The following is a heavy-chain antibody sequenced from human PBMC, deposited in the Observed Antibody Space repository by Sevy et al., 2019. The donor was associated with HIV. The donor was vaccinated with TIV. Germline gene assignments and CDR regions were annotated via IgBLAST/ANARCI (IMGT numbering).Heavy chain of an antibody. CDR2: ITNSGSTK. J-gene: IGHJ4*02. CDR3: ARDLPPSATTVAHFDY. CDR1: GFPFSSYE. D-gene: IGHD4-17*01. V-gene: IGHV3-48*03. Sequence: GGSLRLSSTASGFPFSSYEMSWVRQAPGKGLEWVSYITNSGSTKYYSDSVKGRFTISRDNAKNSLYLQMNNLRAEDTAVYYCARDLPPSATTVAHFDYWGRGTLVTVSS.